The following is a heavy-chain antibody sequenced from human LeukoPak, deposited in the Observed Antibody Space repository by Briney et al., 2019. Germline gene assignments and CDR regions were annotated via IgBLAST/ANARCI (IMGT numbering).Heavy chain of an antibody. CDR3: ARGPHDILTGNYESNWFDP. CDR1: GYTFTSYD. J-gene: IGHJ5*02. V-gene: IGHV1-8*01. D-gene: IGHD3-9*01. Sequence: ASVKVSCKASGYTFTSYDINWVRQATGQGLEWMGWMNPNSGNTGYAQKFQGRVTMTRNTSISTAYMELSSLRSEDMSVYYCARGPHDILTGNYESNWFDPWGQGTLVT. CDR2: MNPNSGNT.